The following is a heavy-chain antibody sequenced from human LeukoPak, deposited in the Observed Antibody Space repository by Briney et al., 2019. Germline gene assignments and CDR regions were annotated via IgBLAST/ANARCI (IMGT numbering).Heavy chain of an antibody. CDR3: ARGDSSDWQYFFDY. Sequence: PSQTLSLTCTVSGGSISTYYWSWIRQPPGKEPEWIGYIYYSGSINYNPSLKGRVTISLDTSKNQFSLKLSSVTAADTAVYYCARGDSSDWQYFFDYWGQGTLVTVSS. CDR2: IYYSGSI. D-gene: IGHD6-19*01. CDR1: GGSISTYY. V-gene: IGHV4-59*01. J-gene: IGHJ4*02.